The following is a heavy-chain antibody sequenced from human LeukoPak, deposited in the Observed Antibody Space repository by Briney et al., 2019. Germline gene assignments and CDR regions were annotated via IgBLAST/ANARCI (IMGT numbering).Heavy chain of an antibody. D-gene: IGHD2-21*01. CDR3: ARGRCGGDCYSGDY. Sequence: GGSLRLSCAASGFTFSSYAMSWVRQAPGKGLEWVSAISGSGGSTYYADSVKGRFTISRDNSKNTLYLQMNSLRAEDTAVYYCARGRCGGDCYSGDYWGQGTLVAVSS. CDR1: GFTFSSYA. V-gene: IGHV3-23*01. CDR2: ISGSGGST. J-gene: IGHJ4*02.